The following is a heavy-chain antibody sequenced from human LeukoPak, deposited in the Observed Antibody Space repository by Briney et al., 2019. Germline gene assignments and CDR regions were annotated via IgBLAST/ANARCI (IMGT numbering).Heavy chain of an antibody. CDR3: ARSFVDTALVNWFDP. CDR1: GFTFSSYA. CDR2: ISYDGSNK. J-gene: IGHJ5*02. D-gene: IGHD5-18*01. V-gene: IGHV3-30*04. Sequence: GRSLRLSCAASGFTFSSYAMHWVRQAPGKGLEWVAVISYDGSNKYYADSVKGRFTISRDNSKNTLYLQMNSLRAEDTAVYYCARSFVDTALVNWFDPWGQGTLVTVSS.